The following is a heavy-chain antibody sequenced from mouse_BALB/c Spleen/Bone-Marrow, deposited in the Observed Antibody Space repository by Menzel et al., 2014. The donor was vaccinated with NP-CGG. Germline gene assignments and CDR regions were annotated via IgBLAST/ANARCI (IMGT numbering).Heavy chain of an antibody. V-gene: IGHV5-4*02. D-gene: IGHD2-14*01. Sequence: EVMLVESGGGLVKPGGSLKLSCAASGLTFSDYYIYWVRQTPEKRLEWVATISDGGTYTYYPDTVKGRFTISRDNAKNNLYLQMNGLKSEDTAMYYCVRDGDYRYACFTYWGQGTLVTVSA. CDR2: ISDGGTYT. J-gene: IGHJ3*01. CDR1: GLTFSDYY. CDR3: VRDGDYRYACFTY.